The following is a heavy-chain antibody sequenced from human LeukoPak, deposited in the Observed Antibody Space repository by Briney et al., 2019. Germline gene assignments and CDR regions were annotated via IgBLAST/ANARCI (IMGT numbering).Heavy chain of an antibody. V-gene: IGHV1-8*03. CDR2: MNPNSGNT. J-gene: IGHJ4*02. CDR3: ARSRLHSALNSDFDY. CDR1: GYTFTSYD. Sequence: ASVKVSCKASGYTFTSYDINWVRQATGQGLEWMGWMNPNSGNTGYAQKFRGRVTITRNTSISTAYMELSSLRSEDTAVYYCARSRLHSALNSDFDYWGQGTLVTVSS. D-gene: IGHD1-1*01.